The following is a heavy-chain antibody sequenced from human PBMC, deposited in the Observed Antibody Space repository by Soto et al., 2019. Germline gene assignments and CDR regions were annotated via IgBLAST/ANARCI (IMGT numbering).Heavy chain of an antibody. CDR3: ARHLPGMVSGQDC. D-gene: IGHD3-10*01. J-gene: IGHJ4*02. V-gene: IGHV4-59*12. CDR2: SCYGGSS. CDR1: GDSITTYC. Sequence: QVQLQESGPGLVKPSETLSLTCSVSGDSITTYCWSWIRQPPEKGLEWIGQSCYGGSSTYNPSLNRRVTISVAKSKNQFSLKLISVTAEDTAVYYCARHLPGMVSGQDCWGQGALVTVSS.